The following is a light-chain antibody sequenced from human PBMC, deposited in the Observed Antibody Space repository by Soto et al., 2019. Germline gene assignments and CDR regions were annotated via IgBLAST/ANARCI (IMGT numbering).Light chain of an antibody. CDR3: QQYYKTPT. Sequence: DIVLAQSPDSLTVSLGEGATGTCKSSESVLFTSNDKNFLAWYQHKAGQPTKLIVNWASSRAVGVPDRFSGSGSGTHFTLTISILQAEYVAIYYFQQYYKTPTFGRGTKVDIK. V-gene: IGKV4-1*01. CDR1: ESVLFTSNDKNF. CDR2: WAS. J-gene: IGKJ1*01.